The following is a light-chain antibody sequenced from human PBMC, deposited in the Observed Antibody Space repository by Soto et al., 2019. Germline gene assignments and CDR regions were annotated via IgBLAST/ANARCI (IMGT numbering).Light chain of an antibody. Sequence: IQMTHSPSTLSSSVGDRVTITCRATQSISSWLAWYQQKPGKAPKLLIYDASSLESGVPSRFSGSGSGTEFTLTISSLQPDDFATYYCQQYSSYPYTFGQGTKVDIK. J-gene: IGKJ2*01. CDR2: DAS. V-gene: IGKV1-5*01. CDR3: QQYSSYPYT. CDR1: QSISSW.